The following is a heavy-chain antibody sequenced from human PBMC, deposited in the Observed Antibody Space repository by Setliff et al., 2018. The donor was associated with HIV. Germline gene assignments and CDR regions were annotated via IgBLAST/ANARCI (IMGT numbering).Heavy chain of an antibody. D-gene: IGHD1-26*01. CDR2: INHSGST. V-gene: IGHV4-34*01. CDR1: GFTFIDYA. J-gene: IGHJ6*03. CDR3: ARGARLLAAYSDRWDYFYMAV. Sequence: PGGSLRLSCAASGFTFIDYALNWVRQSPGKGLEWIGEINHSGSTHYNPSLKSRFIISVDTSKNQFSLKVNSMTAADTAVYYCARGARLLAAYSDRWDYFYMAVWGKGTTVTVSS.